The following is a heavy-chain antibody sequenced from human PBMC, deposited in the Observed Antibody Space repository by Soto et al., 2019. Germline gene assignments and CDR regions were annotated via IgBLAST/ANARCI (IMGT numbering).Heavy chain of an antibody. CDR1: GYTFTSYG. CDR2: ISAYNGNT. CDR3: ARDLPALVPPYYYYYGMDV. J-gene: IGHJ6*02. V-gene: IGHV1-18*04. D-gene: IGHD6-6*01. Sequence: ASVKVSCKASGYTFTSYGISRVRQAPGQGLELMGWISAYNGNTNYAQKLQGRVTMTTDTSTSTAYMELGSLRSDDTAVYYCARDLPALVPPYYYYYGMDVWGQGTTVTVYS.